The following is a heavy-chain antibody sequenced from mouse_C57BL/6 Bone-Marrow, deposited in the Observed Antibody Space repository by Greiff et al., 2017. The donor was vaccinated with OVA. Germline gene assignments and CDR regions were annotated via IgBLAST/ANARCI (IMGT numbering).Heavy chain of an antibody. Sequence: EVMLVESGGGLVQPGDSLSLSCAASGFTFTNYYMSWVRQPPGKALEWLAFIRNKPNGSTTEYSASVKGRFTISRDNSQSILYLQMKGLIAEDSATYYCARYKGRVAVDYFDYWGQGTALTVSS. V-gene: IGHV7-3*01. J-gene: IGHJ2*01. CDR2: IRNKPNGSTT. CDR1: GFTFTNYY. D-gene: IGHD1-1*01. CDR3: ARYKGRVAVDYFDY.